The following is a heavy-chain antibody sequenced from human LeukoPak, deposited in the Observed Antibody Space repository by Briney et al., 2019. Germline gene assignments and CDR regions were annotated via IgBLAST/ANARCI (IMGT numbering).Heavy chain of an antibody. CDR1: GFTVSSNY. D-gene: IGHD3-22*01. CDR2: IYSGGST. CDR3: ARASADSSGYYYYYYYMDV. V-gene: IGHV3-66*02. Sequence: GGSLRLSCAASGFTVSSNYMSWVRQAPGKGLEWVSVIYSGGSTYYADSVKGRFTISRDNSKNTLYLQMNSLRAEDTAVYCCARASADSSGYYYYYYYMDVWGKGTTVTVSS. J-gene: IGHJ6*03.